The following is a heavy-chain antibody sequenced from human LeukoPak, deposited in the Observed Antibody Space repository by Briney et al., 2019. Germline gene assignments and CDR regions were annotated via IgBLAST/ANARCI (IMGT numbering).Heavy chain of an antibody. J-gene: IGHJ6*02. V-gene: IGHV4-34*01. CDR1: GGSISSYY. D-gene: IGHD1-26*01. Sequence: SETLSLTCTVSGGSISSYYWSWIRQPPGKGLEWIGEINHSGSTNYNPSLKSRVTISVDTSKNQFSLKLSSVTAADTAVYYCARGLGATAYYYYYYGMDVWGQGTTVTVSS. CDR2: INHSGST. CDR3: ARGLGATAYYYYYYGMDV.